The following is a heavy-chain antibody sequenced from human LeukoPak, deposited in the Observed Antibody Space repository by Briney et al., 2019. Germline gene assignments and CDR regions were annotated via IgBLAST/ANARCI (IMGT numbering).Heavy chain of an antibody. CDR2: IYYSGSI. V-gene: IGHV4-39*01. CDR1: GDSMSSSHYC. Sequence: KTSETLSLTCTVSGDSMSSSHYCWGWIRQPPGKGLEWIGSIYYSGSIYYNPSLNSRVTMPVDTSKKQFSLKLSSVTAADTDVYYCARHAVEAASRWFDPWGQGTLVTVSS. J-gene: IGHJ5*02. D-gene: IGHD1-1*01. CDR3: ARHAVEAASRWFDP.